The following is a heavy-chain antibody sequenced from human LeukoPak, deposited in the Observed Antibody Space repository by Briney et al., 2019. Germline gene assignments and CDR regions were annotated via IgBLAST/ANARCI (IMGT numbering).Heavy chain of an antibody. CDR1: GYTFTSYY. CDR3: VREVREGTYYYYYYMDV. V-gene: IGHV1-46*01. Sequence: ASVKVSCKASGYTFTSYYMHWVRQAPGQGLEWMGIINPSGGNTNYAQKFQGRVTMTRDMSTSTVYMELSSLRSDDTAVYYCVREVREGTYYYYYYMDVWGKGTTVTISS. J-gene: IGHJ6*03. CDR2: INPSGGNT. D-gene: IGHD1-1*01.